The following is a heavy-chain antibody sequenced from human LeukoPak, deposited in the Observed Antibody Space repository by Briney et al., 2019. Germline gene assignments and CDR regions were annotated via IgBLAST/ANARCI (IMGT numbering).Heavy chain of an antibody. CDR3: ARHKADSRRYTYGYFDY. J-gene: IGHJ4*02. Sequence: PSETLSLTCTVSGGSISSSSYYWGWIRQPPGKGLEWIGSIYYSGITYYNPSLKSRVTISVDTSKNQFSLKLNSVTAADTAVYFCARHKADSRRYTYGYFDYWGQGTLVTVSS. D-gene: IGHD5-18*01. V-gene: IGHV4-39*01. CDR1: GGSISSSSYY. CDR2: IYYSGIT.